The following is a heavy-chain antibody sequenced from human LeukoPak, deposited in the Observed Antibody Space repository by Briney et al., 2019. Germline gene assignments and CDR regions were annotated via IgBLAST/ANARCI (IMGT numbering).Heavy chain of an antibody. CDR3: AKNPPGGYFQD. CDR2: IRFDGSNK. CDR1: GFTFNNYG. J-gene: IGHJ1*01. D-gene: IGHD2-15*01. Sequence: GGSLRLSCTTSGFTFNNYGMHWVRQAPGKGLEWVAFIRFDGSNKYYADSVKGRLTISGDNSKNTLSLQMNSLRAEDTAVYYCAKNPPGGYFQDWGQGTLVTASS. V-gene: IGHV3-30*02.